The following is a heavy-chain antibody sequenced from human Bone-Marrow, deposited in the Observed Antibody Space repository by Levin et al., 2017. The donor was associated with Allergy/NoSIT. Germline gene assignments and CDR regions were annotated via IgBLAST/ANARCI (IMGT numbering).Heavy chain of an antibody. J-gene: IGHJ4*02. D-gene: IGHD3-22*01. CDR1: GFSLSTRGMC. CDR2: IDWDDDK. V-gene: IGHV2-70*17. CDR3: ARNPRLPSRVDGHYLTLDF. Sequence: RVSGPTLVKPTQTLNLTCSFSGFSLSTRGMCVSWIRQPPGKALEWLARIDWDDDKFYSPSLKSRLSISKDTSKNQVVVTMTNVDPLDTATYYCARNPRLPSRVDGHYLTLDFWGRGTLVTVSP.